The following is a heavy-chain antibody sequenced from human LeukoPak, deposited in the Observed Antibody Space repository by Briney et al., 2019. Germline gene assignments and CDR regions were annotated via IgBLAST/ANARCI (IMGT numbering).Heavy chain of an antibody. CDR1: NASIISSSYY. J-gene: IGHJ4*02. D-gene: IGHD3-22*01. CDR2: IYCRGRT. Sequence: PSETLSLTCSVSNASIISSSYYWGWIRQPPGKGLEWIGSIYCRGRTYYNPSLKIRVTISADTSKNQFSLNLNSVTASDTAVYYCARQKILDDNYDSSGYYVDQWGQGSLVTVSS. V-gene: IGHV4-39*01. CDR3: ARQKILDDNYDSSGYYVDQ.